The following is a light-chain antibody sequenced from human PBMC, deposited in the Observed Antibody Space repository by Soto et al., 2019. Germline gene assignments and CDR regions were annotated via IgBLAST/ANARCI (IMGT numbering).Light chain of an antibody. Sequence: DVQMTQSPSTLSASVGDRVTITCRASQSFSTWLAWYQQKPEKAPKLLIYKTSNLESGVPSRFSGSGSGTEFTLTISSLQPEDFATYYCQQYNSYPYTFGQGTKLEIK. J-gene: IGKJ2*01. V-gene: IGKV1-5*03. CDR2: KTS. CDR3: QQYNSYPYT. CDR1: QSFSTW.